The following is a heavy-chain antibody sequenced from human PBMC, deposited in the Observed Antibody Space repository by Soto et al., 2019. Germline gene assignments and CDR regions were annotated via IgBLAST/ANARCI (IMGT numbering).Heavy chain of an antibody. CDR3: ARLAGYCSGTSCYGYYGMDV. CDR1: GWPFSGYY. CDR2: INHSGST. V-gene: IGHV4-34*01. Sequence: SETLSLTCAVYGWPFSGYYWTWIRQPPGTGLEWIGEINHSGSTNYNPSLKSRVTISVDTSKNQFSLKVSSVTAADTAVFYCARLAGYCSGTSCYGYYGMDVWGQGTTVS. J-gene: IGHJ6*02. D-gene: IGHD2-2*01.